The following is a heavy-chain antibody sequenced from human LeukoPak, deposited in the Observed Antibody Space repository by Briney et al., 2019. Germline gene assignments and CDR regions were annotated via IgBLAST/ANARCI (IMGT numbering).Heavy chain of an antibody. V-gene: IGHV4-59*01. CDR2: IYYSGST. D-gene: IGHD1-26*01. J-gene: IGHJ4*02. CDR1: GGSLSSYY. CDR3: ARKVVGATGFDY. Sequence: SETLSLTCTVSGGSLSSYYCSWVRQPPGKGLEWIGYIYYSGSTNYNPSLKSRVTISVDTSKNQFSLKLSSVTAADTAVYYSARKVVGATGFDYWGQGTLVTVSS.